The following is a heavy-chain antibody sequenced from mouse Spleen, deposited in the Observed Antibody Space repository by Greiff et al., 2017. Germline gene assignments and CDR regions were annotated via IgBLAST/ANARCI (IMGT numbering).Heavy chain of an antibody. D-gene: IGHD3-1*01. V-gene: IGHV1-52*01. J-gene: IGHJ3*01. CDR1: GYTFTSYW. CDR3: ARPPQLGSRGAWFAY. Sequence: QVQLQQPGAELVRPGSSVKLSCKASGYTFTSYWMHWVKQRPIQGLEWIGNIDPSDSETHYNQKFKDKATLTVDKSSSTAYMQLSSLTSEDSAVYYCARPPQLGSRGAWFAYWGQGTLVTVSA. CDR2: IDPSDSET.